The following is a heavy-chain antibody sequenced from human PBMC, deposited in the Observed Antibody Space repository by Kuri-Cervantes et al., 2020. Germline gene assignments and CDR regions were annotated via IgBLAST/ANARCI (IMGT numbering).Heavy chain of an antibody. D-gene: IGHD3-22*01. V-gene: IGHV3-23*01. CDR1: GFTFSSYA. CDR3: AKVSSGCWLFDY. Sequence: LSLTCAASGFTFSSYAMSWVRQAPGKGLEWVSAISGSGGSTYYADSVKGRFTISRDNSKNTLYLQMNSLRAEDTAVYYCAKVSSGCWLFDYWGQGTLVTVSS. J-gene: IGHJ4*02. CDR2: ISGSGGST.